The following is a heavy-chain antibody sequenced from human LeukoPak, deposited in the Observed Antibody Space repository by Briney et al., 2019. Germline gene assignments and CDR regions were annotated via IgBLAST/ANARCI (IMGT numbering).Heavy chain of an antibody. D-gene: IGHD3-10*01. J-gene: IGHJ6*03. CDR1: GGSFSGYY. CDR3: ARRVRHYGSGNYYKREYNYYMDV. CDR2: INHSGST. Sequence: MPSETLSLTCAVYGGSFSGYYWSWIRQPPGKGLEWIGEINHSGSTNYNPSLKSRVTISVDTSKNQFSLRLSSVTAADTAVYYCARRVRHYGSGNYYKREYNYYMDVWGKGTTVTVSS. V-gene: IGHV4-34*01.